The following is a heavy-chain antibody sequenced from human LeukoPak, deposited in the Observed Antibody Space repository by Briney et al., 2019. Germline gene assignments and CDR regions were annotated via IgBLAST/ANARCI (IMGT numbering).Heavy chain of an antibody. CDR2: ITGSSGDI. J-gene: IGHJ4*02. Sequence: GGSLKHSCAASGFNLRALSLSWVRPAPGKGLEWVSFITGSSGDILYADSVKGRFTVSRDNAKNTLYLQMDSLTAEDTAVYFCARVAGHYFDYWGQGSLVTVSS. CDR1: GFNLRALS. D-gene: IGHD3-10*01. V-gene: IGHV3-21*05. CDR3: ARVAGHYFDY.